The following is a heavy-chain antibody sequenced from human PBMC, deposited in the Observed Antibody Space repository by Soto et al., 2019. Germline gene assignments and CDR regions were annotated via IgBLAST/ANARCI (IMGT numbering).Heavy chain of an antibody. V-gene: IGHV3-30*18. CDR3: AKDLQAYRDYNYYYYGMDV. Sequence: QVQLVESGGGVVQPGGSLRLSCTASGFTFTTFGIHWVRQAPGKGLEWVALISYDGHNKYYSDSVKGRFTITRDNYKNTLSLQMNSLRAEDTAVYYCAKDLQAYRDYNYYYYGMDVCGQGTTVSVSS. CDR2: ISYDGHNK. CDR1: GFTFTTFG. D-gene: IGHD4-17*01. J-gene: IGHJ6*02.